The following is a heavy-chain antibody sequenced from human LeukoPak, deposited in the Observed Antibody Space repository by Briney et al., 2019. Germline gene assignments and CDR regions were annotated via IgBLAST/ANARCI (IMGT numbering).Heavy chain of an antibody. Sequence: SETLSLTCTVSGGSISSSPYYWGWIRQLPGKGLEWIGSIYYSGTTHYSPSLESRVTISVDTSKNQFSLKLASVTAADTAIYYCAKGAGGFSYYNWFDPWGQGTLVTVSS. CDR1: GGSISSSPYY. CDR2: IYYSGTT. V-gene: IGHV4-39*07. CDR3: AKGAGGFSYYNWFDP. J-gene: IGHJ5*02. D-gene: IGHD5-18*01.